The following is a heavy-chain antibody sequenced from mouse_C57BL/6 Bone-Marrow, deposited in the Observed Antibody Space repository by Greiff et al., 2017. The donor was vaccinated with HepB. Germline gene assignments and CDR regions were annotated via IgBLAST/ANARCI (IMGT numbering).Heavy chain of an antibody. CDR2: IWSDGST. Sequence: VQLKESGPGLVAPSQSLSITCTVSGFSLTSYGVHWVRQPPGKGLEWLVVIWSDGSTTYNSALKSRLSISKDNSKSQVFLIMNSLQTDDTAMYYCARHGGGGDYFDYWGQGTTLTVSS. CDR3: ARHGGGGDYFDY. J-gene: IGHJ2*01. V-gene: IGHV2-6-1*01. CDR1: GFSLTSYG. D-gene: IGHD1-1*02.